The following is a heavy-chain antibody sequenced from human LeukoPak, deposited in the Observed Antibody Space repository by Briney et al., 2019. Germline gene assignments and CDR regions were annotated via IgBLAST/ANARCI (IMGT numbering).Heavy chain of an antibody. J-gene: IGHJ4*02. D-gene: IGHD6-6*01. Sequence: SVKVSCKASGGTFSSYAISWERQAPGQGLEWMGRIIPILGIANYAQKFQGRVTITADKSTSTAYMELSSLRSEDTAVYYCAREEFRAARIHDYWGQGTLVTVSS. CDR1: GGTFSSYA. V-gene: IGHV1-69*04. CDR2: IIPILGIA. CDR3: AREEFRAARIHDY.